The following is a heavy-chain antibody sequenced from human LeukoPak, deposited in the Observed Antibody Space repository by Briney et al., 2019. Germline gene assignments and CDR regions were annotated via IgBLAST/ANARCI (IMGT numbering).Heavy chain of an antibody. CDR1: GFTFSSYS. Sequence: PGGSLRLSCAASGFTFSSYSMNWVRQAPGKGLEWVSSISSSSSYIYYADSVKGRFTISRDNAKNSLYLQMNSLRAEDTAVYYCARDGIAVAGTALFDYWGQGTLVTVSS. CDR3: ARDGIAVAGTALFDY. J-gene: IGHJ4*02. D-gene: IGHD6-19*01. CDR2: ISSSSSYI. V-gene: IGHV3-21*01.